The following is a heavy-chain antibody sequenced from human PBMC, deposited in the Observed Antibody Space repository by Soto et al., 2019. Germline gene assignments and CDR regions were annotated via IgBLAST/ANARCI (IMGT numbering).Heavy chain of an antibody. CDR3: ARDGHGMDV. J-gene: IGHJ6*02. CDR2: IFFTVSA. V-gene: IGHV4-61*01. CDR1: GGSVSTGSYD. Sequence: QVQLQESGPGLVRPSETLSLTCTVSGGSVSTGSYDWSWIRQPPGKGLEWIGKIFFTVSAHYNPSLRNRVTMSVDTSKDQFSLTLTSVTAADTAVYYCARDGHGMDVWGQGTTVTVSS.